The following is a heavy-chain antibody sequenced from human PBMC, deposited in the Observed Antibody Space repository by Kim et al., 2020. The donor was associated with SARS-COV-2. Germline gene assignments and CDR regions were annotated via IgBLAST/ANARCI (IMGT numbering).Heavy chain of an antibody. D-gene: IGHD6-19*01. CDR3: ARVPIYSSGWDIDY. J-gene: IGHJ4*02. V-gene: IGHV3-30*01. Sequence: DSVKWRFTISRDNSKNTLYVQMNSLRGEDTAVYYCARVPIYSSGWDIDYWGQGTLVTVSS.